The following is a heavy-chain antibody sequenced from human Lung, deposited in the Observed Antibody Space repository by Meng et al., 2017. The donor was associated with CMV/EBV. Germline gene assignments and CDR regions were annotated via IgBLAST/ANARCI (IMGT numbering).Heavy chain of an antibody. D-gene: IGHD1-26*01. CDR3: ARLSGSYSWYFDL. CDR1: GFTFSSNA. V-gene: IGHV3-23*01. CDR2: ISGSGGST. Sequence: GGSXRLXCAASGFTFSSNAISWVRQAPGKGLEWVSNISGSGGSTYYADSVKGRFTISRDNSKNTLYLQMNSLRADDTAVYYCARLSGSYSWYFDLWGRGSXVNVSS. J-gene: IGHJ2*01.